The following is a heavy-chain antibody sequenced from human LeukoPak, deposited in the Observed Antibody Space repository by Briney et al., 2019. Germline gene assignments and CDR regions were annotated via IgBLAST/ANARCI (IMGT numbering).Heavy chain of an antibody. V-gene: IGHV4-38-2*02. CDR2: IYESGST. J-gene: IGHJ3*01. Sequence: SETLSLTCTVSDYSIRNGYFWGWIRQPPGKGLEWIGSIYESGSTHYNPSLRSRVTISVDTSKNQFSLRLNSVTAADTAVYYCARDGPSDSGAFDVWGPGTLVTVSS. D-gene: IGHD1-26*01. CDR1: DYSIRNGYF. CDR3: ARDGPSDSGAFDV.